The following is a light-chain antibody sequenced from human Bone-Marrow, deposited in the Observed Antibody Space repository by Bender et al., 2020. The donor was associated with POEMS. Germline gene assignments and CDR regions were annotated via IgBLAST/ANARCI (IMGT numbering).Light chain of an antibody. CDR3: AVWDDSLNGWV. Sequence: QSALTQPASVSGSPGQSITISCTGTSSDVGSYNLVSWYQQHAGKAPKLMISEVSKRPSGLSNRFSGSKSGNTASLTISGLQAEDEADYYCAVWDDSLNGWVFGGGTKLTVL. CDR1: SSDVGSYNL. V-gene: IGLV2-23*02. J-gene: IGLJ3*02. CDR2: EVS.